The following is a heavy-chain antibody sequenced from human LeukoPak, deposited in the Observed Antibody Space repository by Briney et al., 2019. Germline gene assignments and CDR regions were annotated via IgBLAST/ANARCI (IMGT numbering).Heavy chain of an antibody. CDR3: ARRRPLDDFWSGYYEFGGAMDV. CDR2: IPYDGSNK. D-gene: IGHD3-3*01. J-gene: IGHJ6*04. Sequence: PGGSLRLSCAASGFTFSSYGMHWVRQAPGKGLEWVTFIPYDGSNKYYADSVKGRFTISRDNSKNTLYLQMNSLRAEDTAVYYCARRRPLDDFWSGYYEFGGAMDVWGKGTTVTVSS. CDR1: GFTFSSYG. V-gene: IGHV3-30*02.